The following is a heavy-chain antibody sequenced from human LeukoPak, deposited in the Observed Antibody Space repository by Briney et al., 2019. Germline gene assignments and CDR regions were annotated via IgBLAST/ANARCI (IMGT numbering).Heavy chain of an antibody. CDR2: INVNSGDT. Sequence: ASVKVSCKASGYRFTDYYIHWVRQAPGQGLEWMGWINVNSGDTYHSQKFQDRVTMTGDTSINTAYMELSRLRSDDMAVFYCARSYYDVLTGNYMWLAPWGQGTLVTVSS. D-gene: IGHD3-9*01. V-gene: IGHV1-2*02. J-gene: IGHJ5*02. CDR3: ARSYYDVLTGNYMWLAP. CDR1: GYRFTDYY.